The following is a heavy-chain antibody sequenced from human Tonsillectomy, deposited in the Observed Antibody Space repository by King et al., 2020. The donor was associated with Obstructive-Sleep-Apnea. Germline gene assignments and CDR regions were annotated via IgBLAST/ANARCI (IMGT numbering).Heavy chain of an antibody. J-gene: IGHJ4*02. CDR1: GYSFTGYY. CDR3: TRGSPGLAVAGSCFDY. CDR2: INPNSGGT. Sequence: VQLVQSGAEVKKPGASVKVSCKASGYSFTGYYMHWVRQAPGQGLEWMGWINPNSGGTNFAWKFKDWVTMTRDTSISTVYMELSRLSSDDTAVYYCTRGSPGLAVAGSCFDYWGQGTLVTVSS. V-gene: IGHV1-2*04. D-gene: IGHD6-19*01.